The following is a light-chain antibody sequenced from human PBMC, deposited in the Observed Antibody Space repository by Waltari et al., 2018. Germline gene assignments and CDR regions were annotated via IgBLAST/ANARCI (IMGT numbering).Light chain of an antibody. Sequence: DIVVTQSPDSVAVSLGERATINCKSSQSVLYSSNNMNYLAWYQQKPGQHPRLLIYWASTRESGVPDRFSGSGSGTDFTLTINTLQAEDMAVYYCQQYYSTPPAFGQGTRVEI. CDR1: QSVLYSSNNMNY. CDR3: QQYYSTPPA. J-gene: IGKJ1*01. CDR2: WAS. V-gene: IGKV4-1*01.